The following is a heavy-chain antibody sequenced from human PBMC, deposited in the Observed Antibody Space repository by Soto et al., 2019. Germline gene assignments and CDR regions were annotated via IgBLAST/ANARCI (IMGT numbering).Heavy chain of an antibody. CDR2: INHSGST. D-gene: IGHD3-9*01. J-gene: IGHJ6*02. CDR3: ARFRYFDWLYPRGYYYYGMDV. Sequence: SETLSLTCAVYGGSFSGYYWSWIRQPPGKGLEWIGEINHSGSTNYNPSLKIRVTISVDTSKNQFSLKLSSVTAADTAVYYCARFRYFDWLYPRGYYYYGMDVWGQGTTVTVSS. V-gene: IGHV4-34*01. CDR1: GGSFSGYY.